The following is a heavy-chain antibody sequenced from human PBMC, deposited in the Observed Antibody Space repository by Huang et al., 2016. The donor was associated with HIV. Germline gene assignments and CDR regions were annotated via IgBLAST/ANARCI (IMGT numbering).Heavy chain of an antibody. CDR1: GYTLTELS. V-gene: IGHV1-24*01. D-gene: IGHD2-21*01. CDR3: AAGYDTYYDI. J-gene: IGHJ3*02. CDR2: CAPEHGET. Sequence: QVQLVQSGAEVKKPGASVKVSCKVSGYTLTELSINWVRQAPGKGLEWMGGCAPEHGETIYAQNFQGRVTMTEDTSTDTVYMERHSLRPEDTAVYYCAAGYDTYYDIWGQGTMVIASS.